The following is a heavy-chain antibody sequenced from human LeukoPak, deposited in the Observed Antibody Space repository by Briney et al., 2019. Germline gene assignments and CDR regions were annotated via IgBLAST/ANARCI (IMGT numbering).Heavy chain of an antibody. Sequence: PGGSLRLSCETSGFSFSDHYMDWVRQAPGRGLEWVGRIRNRADSQTTEYAASVNGRFTISRDNSMNSLYLQMNNLKTDDTAVYYCSRALGSTWGSRRLDYWGQGILVTVSS. CDR3: SRALGSTWGSRRLDY. CDR1: GFSFSDHY. J-gene: IGHJ4*02. V-gene: IGHV3-72*01. D-gene: IGHD7-27*01. CDR2: IRNRADSQTT.